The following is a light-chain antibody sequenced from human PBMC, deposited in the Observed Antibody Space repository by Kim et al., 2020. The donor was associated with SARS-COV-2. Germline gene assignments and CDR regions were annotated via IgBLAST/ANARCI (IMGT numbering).Light chain of an antibody. J-gene: IGKJ1*01. Sequence: DIQMTQSPSTLSASTGDRVTITCRTSQSISTWLAWYQQKPGRAPKILIYDASTLESGVPSRFSGYGSGTDFTLTISSLHPDDFATYYCQQYSSYSWTFGPGTKVDIK. CDR1: QSISTW. CDR3: QQYSSYSWT. CDR2: DAS. V-gene: IGKV1-5*01.